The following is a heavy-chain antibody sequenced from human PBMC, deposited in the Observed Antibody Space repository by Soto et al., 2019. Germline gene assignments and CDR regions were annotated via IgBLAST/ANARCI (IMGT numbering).Heavy chain of an antibody. J-gene: IGHJ6*02. CDR1: GSLPVGSLSTYF. CDR3: ARARFSQWSQDYYGLDV. CDR2: INHSGSP. Sequence: PSETLSLTCGLSGSLPVGSLSTYFWTWIRQPPGKGLEWIGEINHSGSPNYSPSLRGRVTISLDTSKKQFSLNLSSVTAADTALYFCARARFSQWSQDYYGLDVWGQGTTVTVSS. V-gene: IGHV4-34*01. D-gene: IGHD3-3*01.